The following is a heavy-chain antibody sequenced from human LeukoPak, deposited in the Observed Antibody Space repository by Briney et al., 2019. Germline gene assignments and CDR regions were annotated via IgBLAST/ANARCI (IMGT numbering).Heavy chain of an antibody. J-gene: IGHJ4*02. CDR1: GFTFSSSW. CDR3: ARDVYRSFDY. Sequence: GGSLRLSCVASGFTFSSSWMNWVLQAPGKGLEWVANIKYDGSEEYYVDSVKGRFTISRDNAQNSLYLQMNNLRAEDTAVYYCARDVYRSFDYWGQGTLVTVSS. V-gene: IGHV3-7*01. D-gene: IGHD5/OR15-5a*01. CDR2: IKYDGSEE.